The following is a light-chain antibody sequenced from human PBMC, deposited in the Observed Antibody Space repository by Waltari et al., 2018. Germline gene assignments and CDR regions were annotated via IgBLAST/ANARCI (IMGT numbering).Light chain of an antibody. J-gene: IGKJ1*01. CDR3: QQYRNLWT. CDR1: PSLSNW. CDR2: KES. Sequence: DIQMTQSPSTLSASVGDRVTITCRASPSLSNWLAWYQQKPGKAPKVLIYKESTLASGVPSRFSGSGSGTEFTLTISSLQPDDFATYYCQQYRNLWTFGQGTKVEIK. V-gene: IGKV1-5*03.